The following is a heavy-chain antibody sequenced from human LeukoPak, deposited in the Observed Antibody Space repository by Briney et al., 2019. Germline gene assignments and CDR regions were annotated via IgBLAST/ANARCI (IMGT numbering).Heavy chain of an antibody. V-gene: IGHV3-11*01. J-gene: IGHJ6*02. CDR1: GFTFSDYY. CDR2: ISSTGNTI. D-gene: IGHD4-23*01. CDR3: ARAVTVGNGMDV. Sequence: PGGSLRLSCAASGFTFSDYYMSWIRQAPGKGLAWVSLISSTGNTIFYADSVKGRFTISRDNAKNSLYLQMNSLRAEDTAVYYCARAVTVGNGMDVWGQGTTVTVSS.